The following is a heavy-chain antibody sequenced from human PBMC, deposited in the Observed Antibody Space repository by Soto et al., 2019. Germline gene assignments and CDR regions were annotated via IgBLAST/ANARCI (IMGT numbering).Heavy chain of an antibody. Sequence: PGGSLRLSCAASGFTFSSYGMHWVRQAPGKGLEWVAVILYDGSKKYYADSVKGRFTISRDNSKNTMYLQMSSLRGEDTALYYCVQAGSSRCHYFGDMDVWGRGTTVTVSS. V-gene: IGHV3-30*18. CDR1: GFTFSSYG. CDR3: VQAGSSRCHYFGDMDV. D-gene: IGHD6-13*01. J-gene: IGHJ6*02. CDR2: ILYDGSKK.